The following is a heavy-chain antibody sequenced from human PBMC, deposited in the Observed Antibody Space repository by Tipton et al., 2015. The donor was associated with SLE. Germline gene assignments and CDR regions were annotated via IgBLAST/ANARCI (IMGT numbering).Heavy chain of an antibody. Sequence: QSGAEVKKPGASVKVSCKASGYTFTSYGISWVRQAPGQGLEWMGWISAYNGNTNYAQKLQGRVTMTTDTSTSTAYMELRSLRSDDTAVYYCARDRIVVVVAAPDAFDIWGQGTMVTVSS. J-gene: IGHJ3*02. CDR1: GYTFTSYG. D-gene: IGHD2-15*01. V-gene: IGHV1-18*01. CDR2: ISAYNGNT. CDR3: ARDRIVVVVAAPDAFDI.